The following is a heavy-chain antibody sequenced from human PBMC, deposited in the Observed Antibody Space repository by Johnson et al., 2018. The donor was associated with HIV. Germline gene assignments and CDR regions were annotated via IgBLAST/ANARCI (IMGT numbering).Heavy chain of an antibody. J-gene: IGHJ3*02. CDR3: ARDRFPYYDFWSGYYRGAFDI. D-gene: IGHD3-3*01. Sequence: QVQLVESGGGVVQPGRSLRLSCAASGFTFSIYAMHWVRQAPGKGLEWVAVISYDGSNKYYADSVKARFTISSDNSKNTLYLQMNSLRAEDTAVYYCARDRFPYYDFWSGYYRGAFDIWGQGTMVTVSS. CDR1: GFTFSIYA. CDR2: ISYDGSNK. V-gene: IGHV3-30*04.